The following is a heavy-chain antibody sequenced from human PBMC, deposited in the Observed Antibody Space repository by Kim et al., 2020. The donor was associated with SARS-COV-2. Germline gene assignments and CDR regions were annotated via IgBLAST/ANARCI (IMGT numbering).Heavy chain of an antibody. CDR1: GFSFSSYW. Sequence: GESLKISCKASGFSFSSYWIGWVRQMPGKGLEWMGIIYPRDSTTTYSPSFQGQVTISADKSISTAYLKWSSLKASDSAIYYCARHYYYNNTVRWFDPWGQGTRVTVSS. J-gene: IGHJ5*02. CDR2: IYPRDSTT. CDR3: ARHYYYNNTVRWFDP. V-gene: IGHV5-51*01. D-gene: IGHD3-10*01.